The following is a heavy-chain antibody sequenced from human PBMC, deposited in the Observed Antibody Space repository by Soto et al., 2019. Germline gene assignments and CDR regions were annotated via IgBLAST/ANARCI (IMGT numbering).Heavy chain of an antibody. CDR3: AKDEDIVVLVAAPGPY. D-gene: IGHD2-15*01. Sequence: QVQLVESGGGVVQPGRSLRLSCAASGFTFSSYGMHWVRQAPGKGLEWVAVISYDGSNKYYADSVKGRFTISRDNSKNTLYLQMNSLRAEDTAVYYCAKDEDIVVLVAAPGPYWGQGTLVTVSS. J-gene: IGHJ4*02. CDR1: GFTFSSYG. CDR2: ISYDGSNK. V-gene: IGHV3-30*18.